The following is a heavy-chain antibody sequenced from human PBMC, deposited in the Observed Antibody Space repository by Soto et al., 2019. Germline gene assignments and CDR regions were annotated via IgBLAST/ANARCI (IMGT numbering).Heavy chain of an antibody. V-gene: IGHV3-21*01. Sequence: EVQLVESGGGLVKPGGSLRLSCAASGFTFSSYSMNWVRQAPGKGLEWVSSISSSSSYIYYADSVKGRFTISRDNAKNSLYLPMNSLRAGDTAVYYCARGWNDYWDGRGGWGQGTTVTVSS. D-gene: IGHD1-1*01. CDR1: GFTFSSYS. J-gene: IGHJ6*02. CDR2: ISSSSSYI. CDR3: ARGWNDYWDGRGG.